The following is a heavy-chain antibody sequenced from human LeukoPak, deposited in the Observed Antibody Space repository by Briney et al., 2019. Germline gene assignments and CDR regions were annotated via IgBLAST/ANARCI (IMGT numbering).Heavy chain of an antibody. J-gene: IGHJ6*04. CDR2: ISSSGSTI. Sequence: GGSLRLSCAASGFTFSSYEMNWVRQAPGKGLEWVSYISSSGSTIYYADSVEGRFTISRDNAKNSLYLQMNSLRAEDTAVYYCARSFQLSSSYYYYGMDVWGKGTTVTVSS. V-gene: IGHV3-48*03. D-gene: IGHD2-2*01. CDR1: GFTFSSYE. CDR3: ARSFQLSSSYYYYGMDV.